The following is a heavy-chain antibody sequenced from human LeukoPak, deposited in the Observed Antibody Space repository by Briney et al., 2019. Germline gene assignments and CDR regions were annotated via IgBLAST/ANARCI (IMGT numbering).Heavy chain of an antibody. V-gene: IGHV1-8*01. D-gene: IGHD3-3*01. CDR2: RNPNSGNT. CDR1: GYTCTSYD. Sequence: ASVKVSCKASGYTCTSYDINWVRQAIGQGLEWMGWRNPNSGNTGYAQKFQGRVTMTRNTSISTAYMELSSLRSEDTAVYYCARVKYYYDFWSGYYTPGYYYYGMDVWGQGTTVTVSS. J-gene: IGHJ6*02. CDR3: ARVKYYYDFWSGYYTPGYYYYGMDV.